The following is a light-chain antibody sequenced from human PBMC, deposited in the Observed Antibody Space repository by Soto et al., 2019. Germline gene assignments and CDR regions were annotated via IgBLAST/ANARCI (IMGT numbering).Light chain of an antibody. Sequence: DIQMTQSPSSLSASVGDRVTITCRASQSISSYLNWYQQKPGKAPKVLIYAASSLHSGVPSRFSGSGSGTDFTLTISSLQPEDVATYYCQQSYSTPQKYTFGQGTKLEIK. V-gene: IGKV1-39*01. CDR3: QQSYSTPQKYT. CDR1: QSISSY. J-gene: IGKJ2*01. CDR2: AAS.